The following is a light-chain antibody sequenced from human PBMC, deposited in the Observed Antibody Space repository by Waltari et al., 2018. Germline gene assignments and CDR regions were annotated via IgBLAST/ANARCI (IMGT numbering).Light chain of an antibody. Sequence: SYDLTQPSSVSVSPGQTARITCSGDLLAKKQYTRWFQQKPGQAPVLVIYKDTVRPSGIPERFSGSSSGTTVTLTINGAQAEDEADYYCYSATDNIVLFGGGTKLTVL. V-gene: IGLV3-27*01. CDR3: YSATDNIVL. CDR2: KDT. CDR1: LLAKKQY. J-gene: IGLJ2*01.